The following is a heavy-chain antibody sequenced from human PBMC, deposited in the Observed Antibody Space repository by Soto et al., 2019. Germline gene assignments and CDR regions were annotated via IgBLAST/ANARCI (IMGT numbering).Heavy chain of an antibody. CDR1: GYTFTSYA. J-gene: IGHJ4*02. CDR3: ARPHFSSSYYFNY. V-gene: IGHV1-3*01. CDR2: INAGNGNT. Sequence: VHLVQSGAEVKKHGSSVKDSCKPSGYTFTSYAMHSVRQAPGQRLEWMGWINAGNGNTKYSQKFQGIVTITRDTSSSTSYMELSSLRSEDTAVYYCARPHFSSSYYFNYWGQGTLVTVSS. D-gene: IGHD6-13*01.